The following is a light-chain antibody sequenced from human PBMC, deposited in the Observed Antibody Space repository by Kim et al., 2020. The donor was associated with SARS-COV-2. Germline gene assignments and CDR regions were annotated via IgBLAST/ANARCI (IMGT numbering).Light chain of an antibody. CDR2: RNN. CDR1: SSTIGSNY. V-gene: IGLV1-47*01. J-gene: IGLJ2*01. Sequence: VTISCSGSSSTIGSNYVYWYQQLQGTAPKLLIYRNNQRPSGVPDRFSGSKSGTSASLAISGLRSEDEADYYCAAWDDSLSGRGVVFGGGTQLTVL. CDR3: AAWDDSLSGRGVV.